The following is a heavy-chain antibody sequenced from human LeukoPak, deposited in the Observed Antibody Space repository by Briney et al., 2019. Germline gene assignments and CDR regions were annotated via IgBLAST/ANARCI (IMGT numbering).Heavy chain of an antibody. CDR2: IYYSGST. J-gene: IGHJ3*02. D-gene: IGHD3-10*01. CDR1: GGSISSYY. V-gene: IGHV4-59*01. CDR3: ARDLWFGELLSDRDAFDI. Sequence: SETLSLTCTVSGGSISSYYWSWIRQPPGKGLEWIGYIYYSGSTNYNPSLKSRVTISVDTSKNQFSLKLSSVTAADTAVYYCARDLWFGELLSDRDAFDIWGQGTMVTVSS.